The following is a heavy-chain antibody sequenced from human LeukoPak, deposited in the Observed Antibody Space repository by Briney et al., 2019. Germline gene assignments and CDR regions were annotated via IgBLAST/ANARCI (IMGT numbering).Heavy chain of an antibody. V-gene: IGHV1-2*02. CDR3: ARVNVFDSSGYFRGLGY. D-gene: IGHD3-22*01. J-gene: IGHJ4*02. CDR1: GYTFTGYY. Sequence: GESLKISCKASGYTFTGYYMHWVRQAPGQGLEWMGWINPNIDGTNYAQKFQGRVTMTRDTSISTAYMELSRLRSDDTAVYYCARVNVFDSSGYFRGLGYWGQGTLVTVSS. CDR2: INPNIDGT.